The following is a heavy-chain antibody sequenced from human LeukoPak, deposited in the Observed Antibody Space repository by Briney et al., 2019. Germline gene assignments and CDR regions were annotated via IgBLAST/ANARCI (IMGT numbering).Heavy chain of an antibody. D-gene: IGHD5-12*01. CDR3: ARHKIGYDHYYYMDV. CDR1: GYTFTSYD. Sequence: EASVKVSCKASGYTFTSYDINWVRQATGQGLEWMGWMNPNSGSTGYAQKFQGRVTMTRNTSISTAYMELSSLRSEDTAVYYCARHKIGYDHYYYMDVWGKGTTVTISS. CDR2: MNPNSGST. J-gene: IGHJ6*03. V-gene: IGHV1-8*01.